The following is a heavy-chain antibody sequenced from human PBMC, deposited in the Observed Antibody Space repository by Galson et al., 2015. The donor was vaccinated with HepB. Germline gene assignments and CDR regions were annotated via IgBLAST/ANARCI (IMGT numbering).Heavy chain of an antibody. J-gene: IGHJ6*02. Sequence: SETLSLTCTVSGGSISSYYWSWIRQPPGKGLEWIGYIYYSGSTNYNPSLKSRVTISVDTSKNQFSLKLSSVTAADTAVYYCARGGPYYDSGGSYYYGMDVWGQGTTVTVSS. CDR3: ARGGPYYDSGGSYYYGMDV. CDR2: IYYSGST. V-gene: IGHV4-59*01. D-gene: IGHD3-22*01. CDR1: GGSISSYY.